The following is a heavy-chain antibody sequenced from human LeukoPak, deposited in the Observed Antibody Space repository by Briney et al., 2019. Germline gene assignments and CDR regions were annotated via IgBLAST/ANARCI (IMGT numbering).Heavy chain of an antibody. CDR2: IREDGNER. V-gene: IGHV3-7*03. J-gene: IGHJ1*01. Sequence: PGGSPRLSCVATGFTFTKHWMSWVRQSRGKGLECVAKIREDGNERHYVDSVKGRFTISRDNSKNTLYLQMNSLRAEDTAVYYCARDGDVVITTAEYFQHWGQGTLVTVSS. CDR1: GFTFTKHW. D-gene: IGHD3-22*01. CDR3: ARDGDVVITTAEYFQH.